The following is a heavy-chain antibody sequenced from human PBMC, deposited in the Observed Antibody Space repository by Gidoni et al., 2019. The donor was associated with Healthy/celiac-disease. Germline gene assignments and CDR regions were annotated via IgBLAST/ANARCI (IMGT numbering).Heavy chain of an antibody. Sequence: QLQLQESGPGLVKPSETLSLPCTVPGGSISSSSYYWGWIRQPPGKGLEWIGSIYYSGSTYYNPSLKSRVTISVDTSKNQFSLKLSSVTAADTAVYYCARRSLDYGDYDYWGQGTLVTVSS. CDR1: GGSISSSSYY. J-gene: IGHJ4*02. CDR2: IYYSGST. D-gene: IGHD4-17*01. V-gene: IGHV4-39*01. CDR3: ARRSLDYGDYDY.